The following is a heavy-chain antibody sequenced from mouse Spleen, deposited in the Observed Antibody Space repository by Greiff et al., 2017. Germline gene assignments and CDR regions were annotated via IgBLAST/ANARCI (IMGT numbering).Heavy chain of an antibody. D-gene: IGHD2-4*01. J-gene: IGHJ1*01. Sequence: EVQLQQSGPVLVKPGASVKMSCKASGYTFTDYYMNWVKQSHGKSLEWIGVINPYNGGTSYNQKFKGKATLTVDKSSSTAYMELNSLTSEDSAVYYCARHDYDGGYFDVWGAGTTVTVSS. CDR3: ARHDYDGGYFDV. CDR1: GYTFTDYY. CDR2: INPYNGGT. V-gene: IGHV1-19*01.